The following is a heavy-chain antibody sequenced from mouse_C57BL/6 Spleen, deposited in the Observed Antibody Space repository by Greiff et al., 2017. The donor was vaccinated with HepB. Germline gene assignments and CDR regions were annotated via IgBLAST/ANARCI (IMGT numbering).Heavy chain of an antibody. CDR1: GYSITSGYD. CDR3: ARETFYYFDY. V-gene: IGHV3-1*01. CDR2: ISYSGST. J-gene: IGHJ2*01. Sequence: EVKLQESGPGMVKPSQSLSLTCTVTGYSITSGYDWHWIRHFPGNKLEWMGYISYSGSTNYNPSLKSRISITHDTSKNHFFLKLNSVTTEDTATYYCARETFYYFDYWGQGTTLTVSS.